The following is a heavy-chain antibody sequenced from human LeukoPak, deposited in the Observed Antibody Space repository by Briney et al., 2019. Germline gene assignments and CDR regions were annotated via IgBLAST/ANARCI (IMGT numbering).Heavy chain of an antibody. V-gene: IGHV3-23*01. Sequence: GGSLRVSCAASGFTFSNYAMSWVRQAPGKGLEWVSGTSDTGGSTYYADSGKGRFTISRDNSKNTLYLQMNSLRAEDTAVYYCAKNFGSSSRRGYFDYWGQGTLVTVSS. CDR1: GFTFSNYA. D-gene: IGHD6-6*01. CDR2: TSDTGGST. CDR3: AKNFGSSSRRGYFDY. J-gene: IGHJ4*02.